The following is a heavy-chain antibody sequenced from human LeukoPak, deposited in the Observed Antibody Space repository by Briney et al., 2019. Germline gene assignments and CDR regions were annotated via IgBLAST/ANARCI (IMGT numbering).Heavy chain of an antibody. D-gene: IGHD3/OR15-3a*01. Sequence: GGSLRLSCAASGFTFSSYSMNWVRQAPGKGLEWVSSISSSGSYIYYADSVKGRFTLSRDNAKNSLYLQMNSLRAEDTAVYYCARVGHERHYYMDVWGKGTTVTVSS. CDR1: GFTFSSYS. V-gene: IGHV3-21*01. CDR2: ISSSGSYI. CDR3: ARVGHERHYYMDV. J-gene: IGHJ6*03.